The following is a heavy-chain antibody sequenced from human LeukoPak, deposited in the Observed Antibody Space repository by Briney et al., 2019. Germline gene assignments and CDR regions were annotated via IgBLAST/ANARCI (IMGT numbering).Heavy chain of an antibody. CDR2: IYDSGST. Sequence: SETLSLTCSVSGGSMTNLYWTWIRQPPGKGLEWIGDIYDSGSTRYNTSLESGVTISVDTSKNQFSLKLSSVTAADTAVYYCARGGSTNFYYGDVWGQGTTVTVSS. J-gene: IGHJ6*02. CDR1: GGSMTNLY. V-gene: IGHV4-59*01. D-gene: IGHD2/OR15-2a*01. CDR3: ARGGSTNFYYGDV.